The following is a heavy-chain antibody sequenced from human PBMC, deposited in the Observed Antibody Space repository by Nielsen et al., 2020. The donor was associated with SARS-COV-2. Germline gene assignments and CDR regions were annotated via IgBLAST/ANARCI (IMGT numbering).Heavy chain of an antibody. V-gene: IGHV3-9*01. CDR3: AKDPVGMDV. Sequence: GGSLKLSCAASGFTFDDYAMQWVRQAPGKGLGWVSGISWNSGSIGYADSVKGRFTISRDNAKNSLYLQMNSLRAEDTALYYCAKDPVGMDVWGQGTTVTVSS. CDR2: ISWNSGSI. CDR1: GFTFDDYA. D-gene: IGHD4-17*01. J-gene: IGHJ6*02.